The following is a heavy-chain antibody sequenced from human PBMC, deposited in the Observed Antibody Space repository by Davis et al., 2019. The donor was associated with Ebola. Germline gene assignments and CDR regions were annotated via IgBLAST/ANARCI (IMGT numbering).Heavy chain of an antibody. V-gene: IGHV4-61*05. J-gene: IGHJ5*02. CDR2: IYYSGST. CDR1: GGSISSSSYY. Sequence: SETLSLTCTVSGGSISSSSYYWGWIRQPPGKGLEWIGYIYYSGSTNYNPSLKSRVTISVDTSKNQFSLKLSSVTAADTAVYYCARHWGQPYYDILTGYYNSLSWFDPWGQGTLVTVSS. CDR3: ARHWGQPYYDILTGYYNSLSWFDP. D-gene: IGHD3-9*01.